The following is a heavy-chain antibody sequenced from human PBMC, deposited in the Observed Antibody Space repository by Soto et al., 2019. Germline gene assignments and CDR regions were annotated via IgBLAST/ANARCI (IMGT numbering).Heavy chain of an antibody. V-gene: IGHV1-8*01. D-gene: IGHD3-9*01. CDR2: MNPNSGNT. J-gene: IGHJ6*02. CDR3: ARVSYVLRYFDWCPKRRWGYYGMDV. CDR1: GYTFTSDD. Sequence: QVQLVQSGAEVKKPGASVKVSCKASGYTFTSDDINWVRQATGQGLEWMGWMNPNSGNTGYAQKFQGRVTMTRNTSISTAYMELSSLRSEDTAVYYCARVSYVLRYFDWCPKRRWGYYGMDVWGQGTTVTVSS.